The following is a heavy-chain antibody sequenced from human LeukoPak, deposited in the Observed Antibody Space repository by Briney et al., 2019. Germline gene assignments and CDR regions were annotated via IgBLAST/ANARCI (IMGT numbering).Heavy chain of an antibody. V-gene: IGHV4-38-2*02. CDR3: ARGKTTVTRRGWFDP. CDR1: GYSISSGYY. Sequence: PSETLSLTCTVSGYSISSGYYWGWIRQPPGKGLEWSGQINHSGSTNYNPSLKSRVTISVDTSKNQFSLKLSSVTAADTAVYYCARGKTTVTRRGWFDPWGQGTLVTVSS. D-gene: IGHD4-17*01. J-gene: IGHJ5*02. CDR2: INHSGST.